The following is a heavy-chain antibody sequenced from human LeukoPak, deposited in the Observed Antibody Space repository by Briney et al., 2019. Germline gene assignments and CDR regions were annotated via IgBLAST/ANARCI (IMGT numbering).Heavy chain of an antibody. V-gene: IGHV3-30-3*01. CDR2: ISYDGSNK. CDR1: GFTFSSYA. J-gene: IGHJ3*02. CDR3: ARDFYYDSSGYNDAFDI. Sequence: GGSLRLSCAASGFTFSSYAMHWVRQAPGKGLEWVAVISYDGSNKYYADSVKGRFTISRDNSKNTLYLQMNSLGAEDTAVYYCARDFYYDSSGYNDAFDIWGQGTMVTVSS. D-gene: IGHD3-22*01.